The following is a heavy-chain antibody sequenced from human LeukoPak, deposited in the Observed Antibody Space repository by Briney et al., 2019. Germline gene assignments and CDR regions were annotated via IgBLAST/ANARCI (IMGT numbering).Heavy chain of an antibody. Sequence: SETLSLTCTVSGGSISSYYWSWIRQPPGKGLEWIGYIYYSGSTNYNPSLKSRVTISVDTSKNQFSLKLSSVTAADTAVYYCAGAEGRDGYNDYWGQGTLVTVSS. V-gene: IGHV4-59*01. D-gene: IGHD5-24*01. J-gene: IGHJ4*02. CDR2: IYYSGST. CDR3: AGAEGRDGYNDY. CDR1: GGSISSYY.